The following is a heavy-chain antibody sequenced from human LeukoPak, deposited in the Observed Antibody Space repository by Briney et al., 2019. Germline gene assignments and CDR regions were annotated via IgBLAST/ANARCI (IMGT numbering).Heavy chain of an antibody. CDR1: GGSFSAYY. D-gene: IGHD1-26*01. V-gene: IGHV4-34*01. J-gene: IGHJ4*02. CDR2: INHSGNS. CDR3: ARDGSGNYVGVSDY. Sequence: PSETLSLTCAVYGGSFSAYYWSWIRQPPGKGLEWLGEINHSGNSNYNPSLKSRVTISVDTSKNQFSLKLSSVPAADTAVYYCARDGSGNYVGVSDYWGQGTLVTVSS.